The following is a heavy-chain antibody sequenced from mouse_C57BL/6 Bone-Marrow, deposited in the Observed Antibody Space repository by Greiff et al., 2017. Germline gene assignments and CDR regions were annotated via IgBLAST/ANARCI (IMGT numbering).Heavy chain of an antibody. D-gene: IGHD2-1*01. V-gene: IGHV1-15*01. CDR3: TRGGSTWFDY. CDR2: IDPETGGT. CDR1: GYTFTDYE. J-gene: IGHJ2*01. Sequence: QVQLQQSGAELVRPGASVTLSCKASGYTFTDYEMHWVKQTPVHGLEWIGAIDPETGGTAYNQKFTGKAILTADKSSSTAYMELRSLTSEDSAVYYCTRGGSTWFDYWGQGTTLTVSS.